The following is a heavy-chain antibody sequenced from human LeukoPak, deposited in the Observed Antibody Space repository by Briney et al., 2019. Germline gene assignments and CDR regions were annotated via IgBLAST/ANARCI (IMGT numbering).Heavy chain of an antibody. J-gene: IGHJ6*02. Sequence: ASVKVSCKASGGTFSSYAISWVRQAPGQGLEWMGGIIPIFGTANYAQRFQGRVTITADESTSTAYMELSSLRSEDTAVYYCATGNYRTLGFVSYGMDVWGQGTTVTVSS. V-gene: IGHV1-69*13. CDR2: IIPIFGTA. D-gene: IGHD1-7*01. CDR1: GGTFSSYA. CDR3: ATGNYRTLGFVSYGMDV.